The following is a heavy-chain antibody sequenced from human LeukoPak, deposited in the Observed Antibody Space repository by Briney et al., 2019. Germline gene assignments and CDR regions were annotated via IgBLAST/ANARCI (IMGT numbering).Heavy chain of an antibody. J-gene: IGHJ4*02. D-gene: IGHD2-15*01. CDR3: ARAGSGYCSGGSCYREGLDY. CDR2: IYYSGST. V-gene: IGHV4-31*03. CDR1: GGSISSGGYY. Sequence: SETLSLTCTVSGGSISSGGYYWSWIRQHPGKGLEWIGYIYYSGSTYYNPSLKSRVTISVDTSKNQFSLKLSSVTAADTAVYYCARAGSGYCSGGSCYREGLDYWGQGTLVTVCS.